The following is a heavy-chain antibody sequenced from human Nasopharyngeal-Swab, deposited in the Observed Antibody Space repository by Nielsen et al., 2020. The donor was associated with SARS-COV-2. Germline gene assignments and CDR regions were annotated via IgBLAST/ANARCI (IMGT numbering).Heavy chain of an antibody. CDR2: IDWDDDK. D-gene: IGHD6-13*01. CDR3: ARGNSQQLAFDY. J-gene: IGHJ4*02. Sequence: SGPTLVKPTQTLTLTCTFSGFSLGTSGMGVSWIRQPPGKALEWLARIDWDDDKYYSTSLKTRLTISKDTSKNQVVLTMTNMDPVDTATYYCARGNSQQLAFDYWGQGTLVTVSS. V-gene: IGHV2-70*11. CDR1: GFSLGTSGMG.